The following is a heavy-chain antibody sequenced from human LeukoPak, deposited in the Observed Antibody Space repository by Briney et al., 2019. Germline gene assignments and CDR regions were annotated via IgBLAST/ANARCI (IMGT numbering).Heavy chain of an antibody. J-gene: IGHJ4*02. Sequence: ASVKVSRKASGYTFTGYYIHWVRQAPGQGLEWTGWIKPNSGGTNYAQKFQGRVTMTRDTSISTAYMELSGLRSDDTAVYYCARDIDDYTMVFDYWGQGTLVTVSS. CDR1: GYTFTGYY. D-gene: IGHD3-10*01. CDR3: ARDIDDYTMVFDY. V-gene: IGHV1-2*02. CDR2: IKPNSGGT.